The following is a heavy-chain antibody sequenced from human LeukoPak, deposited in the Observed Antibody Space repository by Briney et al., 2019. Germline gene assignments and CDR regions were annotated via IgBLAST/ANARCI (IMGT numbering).Heavy chain of an antibody. CDR2: INNDGRVT. D-gene: IGHD3-16*01. V-gene: IGHV3-74*01. J-gene: IGHJ4*02. CDR1: GFTFSSHW. Sequence: GGSLRLSCAASGFTFSSHWMHWVRQAPGKGLVWVSFINNDGRVTRYADSVKGRFTISRDNAKNTVYLQMNSLRAEDTAMYYCARGGQGGGGGWGPGTLVTVS. CDR3: ARGGQGGGGG.